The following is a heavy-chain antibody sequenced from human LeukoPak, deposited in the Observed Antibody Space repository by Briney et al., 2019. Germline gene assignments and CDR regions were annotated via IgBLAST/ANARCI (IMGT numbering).Heavy chain of an antibody. CDR1: GFTFGDYA. CDR3: TRGKKEIAAERDY. V-gene: IGHV3-49*03. Sequence: PGGSLRLSCTASGFTFGDYAMSWFRQAPGKGLEWVGFIRSKAYGGTTEYAASVKGRFTISRDDSKSIAYLQMNSLKTEDTAVYYCTRGKKEIAAERDYWGQGTLVTVSS. CDR2: IRSKAYGGTT. J-gene: IGHJ4*02. D-gene: IGHD6-13*01.